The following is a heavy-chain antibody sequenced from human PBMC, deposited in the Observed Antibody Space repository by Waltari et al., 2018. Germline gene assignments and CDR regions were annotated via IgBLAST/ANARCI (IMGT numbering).Heavy chain of an antibody. CDR3: ARLSIIAVAGTGY. CDR2: IYHSGST. J-gene: IGHJ4*02. D-gene: IGHD6-19*01. V-gene: IGHV4-38-2*01. Sequence: QVQLQESGPGLVKPSETLSLTCAVSGYSISSGYYWGWIRQPPGKGLEWIGSIYHSGSTYYNPSLKSRVTISVDTSKNQFSLKLSSVTAADTAVYYCARLSIIAVAGTGYWGQGTLVTVSS. CDR1: GYSISSGYY.